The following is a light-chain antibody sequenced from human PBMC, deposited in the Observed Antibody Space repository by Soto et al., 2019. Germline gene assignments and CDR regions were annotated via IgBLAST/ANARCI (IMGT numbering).Light chain of an antibody. CDR1: QSVSSN. J-gene: IGKJ1*01. CDR3: QQYNSYSWT. V-gene: IGKV3-15*01. CDR2: GAS. Sequence: EIVMTHSPATLSVSAGEIAALSFRASQSVSSNLAWYQQKPGQAPRLLIYGASTRATGIPARFSGSGSGTEFTLTITSLQPDDFATYYCQQYNSYSWTFGQGTKVDIK.